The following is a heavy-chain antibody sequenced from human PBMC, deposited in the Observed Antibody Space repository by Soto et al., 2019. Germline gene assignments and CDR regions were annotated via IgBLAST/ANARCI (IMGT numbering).Heavy chain of an antibody. Sequence: SETLSLTCTVSGGSIRSSSYYWGWIRQPPGKGLEWIGTIYYSGTTYYNPSLKSRVTISVDTSKNQFSPRLTSVSAADTAVYYCASDQSIEPRNSYDSIGFDDWGQGTLVTVSS. D-gene: IGHD3-22*01. CDR3: ASDQSIEPRNSYDSIGFDD. V-gene: IGHV4-39*02. CDR2: IYYSGTT. CDR1: GGSIRSSSYY. J-gene: IGHJ4*02.